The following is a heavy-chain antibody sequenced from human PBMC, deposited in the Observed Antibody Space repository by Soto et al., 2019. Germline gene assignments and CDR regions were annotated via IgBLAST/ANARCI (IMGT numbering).Heavy chain of an antibody. CDR3: ARESGDWPLNWFDP. CDR2: ITSDGKSK. J-gene: IGHJ5*02. V-gene: IGHV3-74*01. CDR1: GFNFSNHW. D-gene: IGHD2-21*02. Sequence: PGGSLRLSXAASGFNFSNHWMHWVRQRPAEGLVWVSRITSDGKSKAYAESVKGRFAISRGNAKNTLYLQMNGLTAEDTAVYYCARESGDWPLNWFDPWGQGTLVTVSS.